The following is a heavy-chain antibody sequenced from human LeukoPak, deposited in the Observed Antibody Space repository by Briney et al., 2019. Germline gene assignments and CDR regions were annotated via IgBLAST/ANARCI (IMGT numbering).Heavy chain of an antibody. CDR3: ARDLSGVSFGESLS. D-gene: IGHD3-10*01. J-gene: IGHJ4*02. CDR2: ISAYNGNT. CDR1: GYTFTGYY. Sequence: GASVKVSCKASGYTFTGYYMHWVRQAPGQGLEWMGWISAYNGNTNYAQKLQGRVTMTTDTSTSTAYMELRSLRSDDTAVYYCARDLSGVSFGESLSWGQGTLVTVSS. V-gene: IGHV1-18*04.